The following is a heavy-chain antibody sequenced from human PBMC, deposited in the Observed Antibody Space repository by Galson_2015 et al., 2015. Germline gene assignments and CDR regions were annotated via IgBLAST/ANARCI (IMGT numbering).Heavy chain of an antibody. D-gene: IGHD3-10*01. V-gene: IGHV4-38-2*02. CDR2: MYHSGKT. J-gene: IGHJ4*02. Sequence: ETLSLTCTISGYSVSSNYYWGWVRQPPGKGLEWIGSMYHSGKTYYSPSLKSRVTISVDTSKNQFSLKLNSVTAADTAVYYCARDNLSGNTLLDYWGQGTLVTVSS. CDR1: GYSVSSNYY. CDR3: ARDNLSGNTLLDY.